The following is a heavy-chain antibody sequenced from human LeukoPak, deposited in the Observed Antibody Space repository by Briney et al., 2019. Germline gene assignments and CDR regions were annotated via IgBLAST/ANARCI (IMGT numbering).Heavy chain of an antibody. CDR2: INHSGST. J-gene: IGHJ4*02. D-gene: IGHD6-13*01. CDR3: ARADSSSWRL. V-gene: IGHV4-34*01. Sequence: SETLSLTCAVYGGSFSGYYWSWIRQPPGKGLEWIGEINHSGSTNYNPSLKSRATISVDTSKNQFSLKLSSVTAADTAVYYCARADSSSWRLWGQGTLVTVSS. CDR1: GGSFSGYY.